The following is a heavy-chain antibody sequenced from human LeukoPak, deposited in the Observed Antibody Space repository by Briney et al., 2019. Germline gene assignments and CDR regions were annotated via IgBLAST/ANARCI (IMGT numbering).Heavy chain of an antibody. D-gene: IGHD2-8*01. J-gene: IGHJ4*02. V-gene: IGHV3-11*05. CDR1: GFMLSDYF. Sequence: GGSLRLSCAASGFMLSDYFMSWIRQAPGKELEWISYISSNSKYTKYADSVKGRFTISRDNAKKSLYLQMNSLRAEDTAVYYCARDNGNKYYFDYWGQGTLVTASS. CDR3: ARDNGNKYYFDY. CDR2: ISSNSKYT.